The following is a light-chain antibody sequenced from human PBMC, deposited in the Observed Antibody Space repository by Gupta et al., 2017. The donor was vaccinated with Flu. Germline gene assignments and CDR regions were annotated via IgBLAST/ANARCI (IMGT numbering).Light chain of an antibody. CDR1: HSSSTL. CDR3: QVEHT. J-gene: IGKJ2*01. CDR2: KPS. Sequence: TTQFPSPLPAAVGDRVIITCPASHSSSTLLAWYQEKPGKAPNNLIHKPSSGTSGVPSRFSGSGDGTVFTITINSLQRADSATYYCQVEHTFGQGTKLEIK. V-gene: IGKV1-5*03.